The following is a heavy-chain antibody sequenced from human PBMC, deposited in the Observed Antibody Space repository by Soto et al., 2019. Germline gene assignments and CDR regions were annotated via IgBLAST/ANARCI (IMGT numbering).Heavy chain of an antibody. CDR3: AKDLYGGFTY. Sequence: EVRLLESGGGLVQPGGSLRLSCAASGFTFSVYAMSWVRQAPGKGLEWVSGISGSGDSTHYADSVKGRFTVSRDNYKRMLYLQPNSLRAAYTAIYCCAKDLYGGFTYWGQGTLVTVSS. CDR2: ISGSGDST. D-gene: IGHD3-10*01. CDR1: GFTFSVYA. V-gene: IGHV3-23*01. J-gene: IGHJ4*02.